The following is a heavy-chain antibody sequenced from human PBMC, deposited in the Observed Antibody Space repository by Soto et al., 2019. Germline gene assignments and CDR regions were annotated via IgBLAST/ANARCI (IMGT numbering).Heavy chain of an antibody. CDR2: FYYSGRT. D-gene: IGHD2-21*02. CDR3: ARGTLPSYFAY. Sequence: PSETLSLTCTVSVGSISSYYWSRIRQPPGKGLEWIGYFYYSGRTNDNHSLKIRVTISVDTSTNQFSLKLSSVTAADTAVYYFARGTLPSYFAYWGQGTLVTVSS. CDR1: VGSISSYY. V-gene: IGHV4-59*01. J-gene: IGHJ4*02.